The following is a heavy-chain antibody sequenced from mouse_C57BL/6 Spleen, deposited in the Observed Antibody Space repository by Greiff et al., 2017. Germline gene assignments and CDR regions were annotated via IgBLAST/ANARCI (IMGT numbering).Heavy chain of an antibody. V-gene: IGHV1-42*01. J-gene: IGHJ4*01. D-gene: IGHD2-5*01. CDR1: GYSFTGYY. Sequence: VQLQQSGPELVKPGASVKISCKASGYSFTGYYMNWVKQSPEKSLEWIGEINPSTGGTTYNQKFKAKATLTVDKSSSTAYMRLKSLTSEDSAVYYCARSGAYYSNYECAMDYWGQGTSVTVSS. CDR2: INPSTGGT. CDR3: ARSGAYYSNYECAMDY.